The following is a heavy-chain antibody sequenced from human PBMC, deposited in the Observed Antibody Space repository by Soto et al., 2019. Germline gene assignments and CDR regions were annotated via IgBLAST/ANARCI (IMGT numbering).Heavy chain of an antibody. V-gene: IGHV2-5*02. CDR1: GFSLSTSGVG. CDR2: IYWDDDK. D-gene: IGHD3-22*01. J-gene: IGHJ4*02. CDR3: AHSTYYYDSSGERVFDY. Sequence: QITLKESGPTLVKPTQTLTLTCTFSGFSLSTSGVGVGWIRQPPGKALEWLALIYWDDDKRYSPSLKSRLTTTKDTSKNQLVLTMTNMDPVDTATYYCAHSTYYYDSSGERVFDYWGQGTLVTVSS.